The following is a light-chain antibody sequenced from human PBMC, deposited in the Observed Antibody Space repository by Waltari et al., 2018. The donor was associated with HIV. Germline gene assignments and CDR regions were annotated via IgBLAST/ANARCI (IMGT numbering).Light chain of an antibody. J-gene: IGLJ2*01. CDR1: DGAVTNKHY. CDR2: DTT. Sequence: QAAVTQEPSVTVSPGGTTILTCWSIDGAVTNKHYAAWFQQKPGQAPTTLIYDTTKGQSWSTARFSGRVMGGKAVLTLSGALSEDEAHYYCLLFVGGTRIFGGGTMVTV. V-gene: IGLV7-46*01. CDR3: LLFVGGTRI.